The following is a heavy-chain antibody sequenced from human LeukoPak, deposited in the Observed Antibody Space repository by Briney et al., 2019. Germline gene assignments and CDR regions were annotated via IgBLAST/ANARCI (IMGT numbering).Heavy chain of an antibody. Sequence: SQTLSVTCSVSGGSISSTSYYWGWIRQPPGKGLEWIGSISYSGSTYYNPSLKSRVTISVDTSKNQFSLKLSSVTAADTAVYYCARDRGYSGYPGPDAFDVWGQGTMVTVSS. D-gene: IGHD5-12*01. CDR1: GGSISSTSYY. J-gene: IGHJ3*01. CDR2: ISYSGST. V-gene: IGHV4-39*07. CDR3: ARDRGYSGYPGPDAFDV.